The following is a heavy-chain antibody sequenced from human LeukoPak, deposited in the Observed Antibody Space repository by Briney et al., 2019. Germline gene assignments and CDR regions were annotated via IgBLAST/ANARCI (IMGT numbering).Heavy chain of an antibody. Sequence: SETLSLTCAVYGGSFSGYYWSWIRQPPGKGLEWIGEINHSGSTNYNPSLKSRVTISVDTSKNQFSLKLSSVTAADTAVYYCARGVFCSGGTCYAPYNWFDPWGQGTLVTVSS. V-gene: IGHV4-34*01. J-gene: IGHJ5*02. CDR3: ARGVFCSGGTCYAPYNWFDP. CDR2: INHSGST. CDR1: GGSFSGYY. D-gene: IGHD2-15*01.